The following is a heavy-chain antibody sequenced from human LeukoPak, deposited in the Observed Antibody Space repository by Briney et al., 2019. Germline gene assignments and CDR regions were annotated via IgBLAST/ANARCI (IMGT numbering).Heavy chain of an antibody. V-gene: IGHV1-69*05. CDR1: GGTFSSYA. CDR3: ASTVPVWGSYRYYFDY. Sequence: SVKVSCKASGGTFSSYAISWVRQAPGQGLEWMGRIIPIFGTANYAQKFQGRVTITTDESTSTAYMELSSLRSEDTAVYYCASTVPVWGSYRYYFDYWGQGTLVTVSS. J-gene: IGHJ4*02. CDR2: IIPIFGTA. D-gene: IGHD3-16*02.